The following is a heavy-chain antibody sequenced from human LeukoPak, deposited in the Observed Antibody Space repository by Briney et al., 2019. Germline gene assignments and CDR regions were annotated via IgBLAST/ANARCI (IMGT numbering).Heavy chain of an antibody. Sequence: PSEALSLTCTVSGVSISSSNYYWGWIRQPPGEGLEWIGSLYYSGRTYYNPSLKSRVTISVDTSKNQFSLKLSSVTAADTAVYYCARVCSGGSCYSSFDYWGQGTLVTVSS. J-gene: IGHJ4*02. D-gene: IGHD2-15*01. CDR2: LYYSGRT. CDR3: ARVCSGGSCYSSFDY. CDR1: GVSISSSNYY. V-gene: IGHV4-39*07.